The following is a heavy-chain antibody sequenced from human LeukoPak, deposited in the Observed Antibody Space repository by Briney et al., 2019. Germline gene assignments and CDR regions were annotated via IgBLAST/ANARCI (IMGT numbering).Heavy chain of an antibody. V-gene: IGHV1-2*02. CDR2: INPNSGGT. Sequence: ASVKVSCKASGYTFTGYYMHGVRQAPGQGREWMGWINPNSGGTNYAQKFQGRVTMARDTAISTAYMELSRLRSDDTAVYYCARLVRSWYNWFDPWGQGTLVTVSS. CDR1: GYTFTGYY. CDR3: ARLVRSWYNWFDP. D-gene: IGHD6-13*01. J-gene: IGHJ5*02.